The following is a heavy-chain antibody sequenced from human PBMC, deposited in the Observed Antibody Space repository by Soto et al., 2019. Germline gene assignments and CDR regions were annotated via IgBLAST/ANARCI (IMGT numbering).Heavy chain of an antibody. CDR3: GKNDGGYSYGRFDY. CDR2: ISDSGGTT. J-gene: IGHJ4*02. CDR1: GFTFSSYD. D-gene: IGHD5-18*01. Sequence: GGSLRPSCPASGFTFSSYDMSWVRQPQGKGLKCVASISDSGGTTGYPDSVKGRVTNSRDNAENTLYLQMKSLRAEDTAVYYCGKNDGGYSYGRFDYWGQGTLVTVSS. V-gene: IGHV3-23*01.